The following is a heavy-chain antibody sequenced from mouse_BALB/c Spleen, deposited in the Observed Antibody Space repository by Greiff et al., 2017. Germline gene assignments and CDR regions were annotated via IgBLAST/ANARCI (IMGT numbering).Heavy chain of an antibody. CDR2: IWAGGST. V-gene: IGHV2-9*02. Sequence: VHLVESGPGLVAPSQSLSITCTVSGFSLTNYGVHWVRQPPGKGLEWLGVIWAGGSTNYNSALMSRLSISKDNSKSQVFLKMNSLQTDDTAMYYCAGDPDQARRYAMDDWGQGTSVTVSS. CDR3: AGDPDQARRYAMDD. CDR1: GFSLTNYG. J-gene: IGHJ4*01. D-gene: IGHD3-2*02.